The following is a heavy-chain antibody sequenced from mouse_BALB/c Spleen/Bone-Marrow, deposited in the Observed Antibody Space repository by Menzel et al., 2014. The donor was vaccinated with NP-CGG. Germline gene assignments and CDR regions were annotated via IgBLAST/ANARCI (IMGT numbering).Heavy chain of an antibody. CDR3: VRKYGKGGDY. Sequence: QVQLQQSGAELVRPGASVKLSCKASGYTFTGYWMNWVKQRPGQGLEWIGMIDPSDSETHYNEMFKDKATLTVDKSSSTVYMQFSGLTSEDSAVYYCVRKYGKGGDYRVQGTPLTVSS. D-gene: IGHD2-10*02. CDR1: GYTFTGYW. V-gene: IGHV1-61*01. CDR2: IDPSDSET. J-gene: IGHJ2*01.